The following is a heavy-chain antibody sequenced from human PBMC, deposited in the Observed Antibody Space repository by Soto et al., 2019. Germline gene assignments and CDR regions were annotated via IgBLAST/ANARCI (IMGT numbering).Heavy chain of an antibody. Sequence: GGSLRLSCAGSGFTFNSVWMSWVRQAPGKGLEWVGRIKSRSDGGTTEYAAPVKGRFTIFRDDLETTLYLQMSGLKTEDTAVYYCTTFNYWGLGTLVTVSS. CDR1: GFTFNSVW. CDR3: TTFNY. J-gene: IGHJ4*02. CDR2: IKSRSDGGTT. V-gene: IGHV3-15*07.